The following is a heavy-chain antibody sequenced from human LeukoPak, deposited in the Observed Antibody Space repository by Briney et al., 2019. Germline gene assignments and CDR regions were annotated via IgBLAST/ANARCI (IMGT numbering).Heavy chain of an antibody. Sequence: PGGSLRLSCVASGFTFSTYSMNWVRQAPGKGLEWVSVIFSGGGSTYYADSVKGRFTISRDNSKNTLYLQMNSLRAEDTAVYYCAKALFYTSGSNFDYWGQGTLVTVSS. V-gene: IGHV3-23*01. CDR2: IFSGGGST. J-gene: IGHJ4*02. CDR3: AKALFYTSGSNFDY. CDR1: GFTFSTYS. D-gene: IGHD6-19*01.